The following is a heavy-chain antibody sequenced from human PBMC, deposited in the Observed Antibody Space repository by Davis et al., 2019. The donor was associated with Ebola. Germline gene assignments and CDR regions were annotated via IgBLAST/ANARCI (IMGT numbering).Heavy chain of an antibody. V-gene: IGHV3-66*01. Sequence: PGGSLRLSCAVSGFTVSSTFYMMWVRQAPGKGLEWVSSFYGGKIGIYYADSVKGRFTISRDISRNTLNLQMSNLRVDDTAVYYCASPLTKASPNWGQGILVTVSS. D-gene: IGHD3-9*01. CDR3: ASPLTKASPN. CDR2: FYGGKIGI. J-gene: IGHJ4*02. CDR1: GFTVSSTFY.